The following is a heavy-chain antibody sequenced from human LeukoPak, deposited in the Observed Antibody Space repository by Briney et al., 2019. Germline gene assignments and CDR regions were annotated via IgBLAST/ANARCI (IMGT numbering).Heavy chain of an antibody. CDR2: IYHSGST. Sequence: SETLSLTCTVSGGSISSGGYYWGWIRQPPGKGLEWIGSIYHSGSTYYNPSLKSRVTISVDTSKNQFSLKLSSVTAADTAVYYCARELDYDYVWGSYYWGQGTLVTVSS. V-gene: IGHV4-39*07. D-gene: IGHD3-16*01. CDR1: GGSISSGGYY. J-gene: IGHJ4*02. CDR3: ARELDYDYVWGSYY.